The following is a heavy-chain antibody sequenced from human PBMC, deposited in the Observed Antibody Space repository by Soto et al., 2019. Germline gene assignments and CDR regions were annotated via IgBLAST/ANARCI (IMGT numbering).Heavy chain of an antibody. CDR1: GYTFTSYD. V-gene: IGHV1-8*01. D-gene: IGHD3-10*01. CDR3: ARCGQLLWFGELLSNGMDV. CDR2: MNPNSGNT. Sequence: ASVKVSCKASGYTFTSYDINWVRQATGQGLEWMGWMNPNSGNTGYAQEFQGRVTMTRNTSISTAYMELSSLRSEDTAVYYCARCGQLLWFGELLSNGMDVWGQGTTVTVSS. J-gene: IGHJ6*02.